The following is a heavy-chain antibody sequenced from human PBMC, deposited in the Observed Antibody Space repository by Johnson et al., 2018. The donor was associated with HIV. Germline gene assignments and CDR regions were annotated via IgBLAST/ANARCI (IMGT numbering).Heavy chain of an antibody. CDR3: ARQVYCSSTSCSSAFDI. CDR2: IGTAGAT. J-gene: IGHJ3*02. CDR1: GFTFSSYD. Sequence: VQLVESGGGVVQPGGSLRLSCAASGFTFSSYDMHWVRQATGKGLEWVSAIGTAGATYYPGSVKGRFTISRENAKNSLYLQMNSLRAGDTAVYYCARQVYCSSTSCSSAFDIWGQGTVVTVSS. V-gene: IGHV3-13*01. D-gene: IGHD2-2*01.